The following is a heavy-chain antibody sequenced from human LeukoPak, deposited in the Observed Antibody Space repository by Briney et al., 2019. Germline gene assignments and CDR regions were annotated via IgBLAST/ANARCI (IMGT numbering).Heavy chain of an antibody. CDR3: ARTAMSRYFDL. D-gene: IGHD2-21*02. V-gene: IGHV4-38-2*02. Sequence: SETLSLTCTVSGYPINNAYYWVWIRQPPGRGLEWIGSLYHPDSTYYNPSLKSRVTISVDTSKNQFSLKLSSVTAADTAVYYCARTAMSRYFDLWGRGTLVTVSS. CDR2: LYHPDST. CDR1: GYPINNAYY. J-gene: IGHJ2*01.